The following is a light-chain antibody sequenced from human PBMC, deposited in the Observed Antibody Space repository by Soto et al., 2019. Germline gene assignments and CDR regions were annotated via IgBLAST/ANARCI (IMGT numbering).Light chain of an antibody. V-gene: IGLV2-14*01. CDR3: SSYISDSTVV. J-gene: IGLJ2*01. CDR2: EVS. CDR1: SRDIGGYNY. Sequence: QSALTQPASVSGSPGQSITISCTGTSRDIGGYNYVSWYQPHPGKAPKLMIYEVSNRPSGVSNRFSGSKSGNTASLTISGLQAEDEADYYCSSYISDSTVVFGGGTKVPVL.